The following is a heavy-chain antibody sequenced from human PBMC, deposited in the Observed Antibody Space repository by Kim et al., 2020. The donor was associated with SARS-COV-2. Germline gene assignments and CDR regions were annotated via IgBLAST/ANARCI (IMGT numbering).Heavy chain of an antibody. CDR1: GGSFSGYY. J-gene: IGHJ3*02. Sequence: SETLSLTCAVYGGSFSGYYWSWIRQPPGKGLEWIGEINHSGSTNYNPSLKSRVTISVDTSKNQFSLKLSSVTAADTAVYYCARGPRYDYVWGSYRLNDAFDIWGQGTMVTVSS. CDR3: ARGPRYDYVWGSYRLNDAFDI. CDR2: INHSGST. D-gene: IGHD3-16*02. V-gene: IGHV4-34*01.